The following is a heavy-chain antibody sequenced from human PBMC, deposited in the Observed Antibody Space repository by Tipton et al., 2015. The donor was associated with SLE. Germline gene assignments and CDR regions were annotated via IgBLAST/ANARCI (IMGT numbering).Heavy chain of an antibody. J-gene: IGHJ3*02. D-gene: IGHD3-10*01. CDR2: IYTKGSM. V-gene: IGHV4-61*02. CDR3: ARSNIIEPGAFDI. CDR1: GGSISSGSYY. Sequence: TLSLTCTVSGGSISSGSYYWSWIRQPAGKGLEWIGRIYTKGSMNYSPSLRSRVTISVDASKDQLSLRLNSVTAADTAVYYCARSNIIEPGAFDIWGQGTMVTVSS.